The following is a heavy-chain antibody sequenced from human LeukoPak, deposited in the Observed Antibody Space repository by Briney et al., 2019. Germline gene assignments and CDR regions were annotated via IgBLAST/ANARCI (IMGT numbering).Heavy chain of an antibody. V-gene: IGHV4-31*03. CDR2: IYYSGST. CDR3: ARGSKAYYYGMDV. CDR1: GGSISSGDYY. J-gene: IGHJ6*02. Sequence: SQTLSLTCTVSGGSISSGDYYWSWIRQHPGKGLEWIGYIYYSGSTYYNPSLKSRVTISVDTSKNQFSLKLSSVTAADTAVYYCARGSKAYYYGMDVWGQGTTVTVSS.